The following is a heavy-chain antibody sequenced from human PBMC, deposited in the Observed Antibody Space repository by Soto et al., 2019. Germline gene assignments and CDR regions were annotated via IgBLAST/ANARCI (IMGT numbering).Heavy chain of an antibody. J-gene: IGHJ6*01. D-gene: IGHD2-15*01. CDR3: AKTLVVGSQYYYSMDV. CDR1: GFTFSSYW. CDR2: IKQDGSEK. Sequence: GGSLRLSCAASGFTFSSYWMSWVRQAPGKGLEWVANIKQDGSEKYYVDSVKGRFTISRDNAKNSLYLQMNSLRAEDTAVYYWAKTLVVGSQYYYSMDVWGQGTTVTVSS. V-gene: IGHV3-7*03.